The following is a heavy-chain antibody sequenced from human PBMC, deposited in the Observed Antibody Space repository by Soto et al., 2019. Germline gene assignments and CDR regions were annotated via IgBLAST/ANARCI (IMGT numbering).Heavy chain of an antibody. V-gene: IGHV1-18*01. CDR3: ARDLGSDTTNRHLDY. J-gene: IGHJ4*02. CDR1: GYTFTSYG. CDR2: ISAYNGNT. Sequence: ASVKVSCKASGYTFTSYGISWVRQAPGQGLEWMGWISAYNGNTNYAQKLQGRVTMTTDTSTSTAYMELSSLRSEDTAVYYCARDLGSDTTNRHLDYWGQGTLVTVSS. D-gene: IGHD3-16*01.